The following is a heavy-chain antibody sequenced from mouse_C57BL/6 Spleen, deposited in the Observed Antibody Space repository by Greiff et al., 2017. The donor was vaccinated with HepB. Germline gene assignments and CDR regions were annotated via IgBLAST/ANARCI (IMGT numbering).Heavy chain of an antibody. V-gene: IGHV1-19*01. J-gene: IGHJ2*01. CDR3: ARENSSGYYFDY. D-gene: IGHD3-2*02. Sequence: EVQLQQSGPVLVKPGASVKMSCKASGYTFTDYYMNWVKQSHGKSLEWIGVINPYNGGTSYNQKFKGKATLTVDKSSSTAYMQLSSLTSEDSAVYYCARENSSGYYFDYWGQGTTLTVSS. CDR2: INPYNGGT. CDR1: GYTFTDYY.